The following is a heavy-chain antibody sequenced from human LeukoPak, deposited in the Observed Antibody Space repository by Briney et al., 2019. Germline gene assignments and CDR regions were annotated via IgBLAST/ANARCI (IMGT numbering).Heavy chain of an antibody. CDR2: IDDSGST. D-gene: IGHD3-22*01. CDR3: ARTPIYYFDNSGYYD. Sequence: SETLSLTCTVSNYSISSGYYWGLGRQPPGKRLEWIGIIDDSGSTYYNPSLKSRVTISVDTSKNQFSLKLTCVTAADTAVYYCARTPIYYFDNSGYYDCGQGTLVTVSS. J-gene: IGHJ4*02. CDR1: NYSISSGYY. V-gene: IGHV4-38-2*02.